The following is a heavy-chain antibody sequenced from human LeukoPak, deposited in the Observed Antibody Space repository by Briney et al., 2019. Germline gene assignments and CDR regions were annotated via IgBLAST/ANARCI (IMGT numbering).Heavy chain of an antibody. D-gene: IGHD3-10*01. Sequence: PGGSLRLFCAASGFTFSSYWMSWVRQAPGKGLEWVALISYDGSNKYYADSVRGQFTVSRDNSKNMLYLQMNSLRAEDTAVYYCATWGFYENRGIISPDIDYWGQGTLVTVSS. CDR3: ATWGFYENRGIISPDIDY. CDR2: ISYDGSNK. V-gene: IGHV3-30*03. J-gene: IGHJ4*02. CDR1: GFTFSSYW.